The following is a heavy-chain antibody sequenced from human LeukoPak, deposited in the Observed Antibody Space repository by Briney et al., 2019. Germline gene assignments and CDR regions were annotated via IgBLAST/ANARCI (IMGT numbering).Heavy chain of an antibody. J-gene: IGHJ5*02. CDR3: ARDSNEFGELVGWFDP. V-gene: IGHV1-8*03. CDR2: MNPNSGNT. Sequence: GASVKVSCKASGYTFTSYDINWVRQATGQGLEWMGWMNPNSGNTGYAQKFQGRVTITADKSTSTAYMELSSLRSEDTAVYYCARDSNEFGELVGWFDPWGQGTLVTVSS. D-gene: IGHD3-10*01. CDR1: GYTFTSYD.